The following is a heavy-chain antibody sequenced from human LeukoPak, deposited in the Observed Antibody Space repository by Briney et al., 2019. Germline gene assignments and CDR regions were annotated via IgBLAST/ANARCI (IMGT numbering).Heavy chain of an antibody. D-gene: IGHD4-17*01. Sequence: SETLSLTCTVSGGSISSYYWNWIRQPPGKGLEWMGYISSIGSTNYNPSLKSRVTISVDTSKKQFSLKMTSVTAADTAVYYCARDPTTVTKGFDIWGQGTMVTVSS. J-gene: IGHJ3*02. CDR3: ARDPTTVTKGFDI. V-gene: IGHV4-59*01. CDR2: ISSIGST. CDR1: GGSISSYY.